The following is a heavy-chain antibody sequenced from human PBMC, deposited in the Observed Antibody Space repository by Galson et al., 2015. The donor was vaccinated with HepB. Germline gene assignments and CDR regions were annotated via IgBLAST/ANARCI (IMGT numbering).Heavy chain of an antibody. J-gene: IGHJ6*03. CDR1: GFTFSSYA. Sequence: SLRLSCAASGFTFSSYAMHWVRQAPGKGLEWVAVISYDGSNKYYADSVKGRFTISRDNSKTTLYLQMNSLRAEDTAVYYCARDMWDPSAYYMDVWGEGTTVTVSS. V-gene: IGHV3-30-3*01. CDR3: ARDMWDPSAYYMDV. CDR2: ISYDGSNK. D-gene: IGHD1-26*01.